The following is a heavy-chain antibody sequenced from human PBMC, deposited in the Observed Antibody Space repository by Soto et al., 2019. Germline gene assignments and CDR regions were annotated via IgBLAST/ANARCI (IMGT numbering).Heavy chain of an antibody. J-gene: IGHJ4*02. CDR1: GFSLSTTAMG. D-gene: IGHD3-9*01. CDR3: AHSRKSYYDILTGYNY. V-gene: IGHV2-5*02. Sequence: SGPTLVNPTQTLTLTCTFSGFSLSTTAMGVAWIRQPPGKALEWLALIYWDDDKRYSPSLKSRLTITKDTSKNQVVLTMTNMDPVDTATYYCAHSRKSYYDILTGYNYWGQGTLVTVSS. CDR2: IYWDDDK.